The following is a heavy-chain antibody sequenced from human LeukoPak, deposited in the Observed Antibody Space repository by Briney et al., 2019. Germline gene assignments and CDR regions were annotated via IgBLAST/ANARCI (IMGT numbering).Heavy chain of an antibody. J-gene: IGHJ3*02. CDR2: IYTSGST. V-gene: IGHV4-4*07. Sequence: SETLSLTCTVSGGSISGYYWSWIRQPAGKGLEWIGRIYTSGSTNYNPSLKSRVTMSVDTSKNQFSLKLSSVTAADTAVYYCASIGSFGYSYGFPDAFDIWGQGTMVTVSS. D-gene: IGHD5-18*01. CDR1: GGSISGYY. CDR3: ASIGSFGYSYGFPDAFDI.